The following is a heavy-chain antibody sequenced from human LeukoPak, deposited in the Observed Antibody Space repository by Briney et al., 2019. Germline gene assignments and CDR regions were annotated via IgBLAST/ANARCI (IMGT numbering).Heavy chain of an antibody. V-gene: IGHV3-30*04. Sequence: GGSLRLSCAASGFTFSSYAMHWVRQAPGKGLEWVALISYDGSNKYYADSVKGRFTISRDNSKNTLYLQMNSLRAEDTAVYYCAKTRELQGVVFNYFDYWGQGTLVTVSS. D-gene: IGHD1-26*01. CDR1: GFTFSSYA. CDR2: ISYDGSNK. CDR3: AKTRELQGVVFNYFDY. J-gene: IGHJ4*02.